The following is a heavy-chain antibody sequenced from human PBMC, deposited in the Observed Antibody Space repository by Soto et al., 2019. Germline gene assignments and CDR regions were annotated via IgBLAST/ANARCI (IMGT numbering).Heavy chain of an antibody. Sequence: ASVKVSCKASGYTFTSYAMHWVRQAPGQRLEWMGWINAGEGNTKYSQKFQGRVTITRDTSASTAYMELSSLRSEDTAVYYCARSGYHGINYYYYGMDVWGQGTTVTVSS. D-gene: IGHD5-12*01. J-gene: IGHJ6*02. V-gene: IGHV1-3*01. CDR1: GYTFTSYA. CDR3: ARSGYHGINYYYYGMDV. CDR2: INAGEGNT.